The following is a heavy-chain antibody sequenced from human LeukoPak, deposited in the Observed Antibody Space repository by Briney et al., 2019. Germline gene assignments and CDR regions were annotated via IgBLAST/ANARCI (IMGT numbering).Heavy chain of an antibody. CDR3: AKDTTYYYDSSGYSDY. V-gene: IGHV3-43*02. J-gene: IGHJ4*02. Sequence: PGGSLRLSCAASVFTSYDYAMHRVRPAPATGLESVSLISGDGGSTYYADSVKGRFTISRDNSKNSLYLQMNSLRTEDTALYYCAKDTTYYYDSSGYSDYWGQGTLVTVSS. D-gene: IGHD3-22*01. CDR1: VFTSYDYA. CDR2: ISGDGGST.